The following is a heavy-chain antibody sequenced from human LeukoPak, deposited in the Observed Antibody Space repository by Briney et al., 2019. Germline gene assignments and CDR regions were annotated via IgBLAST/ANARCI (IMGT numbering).Heavy chain of an antibody. J-gene: IGHJ4*02. V-gene: IGHV3-30*04. CDR2: IAPYSSII. D-gene: IGHD2-21*01. CDR3: AKERQEGESPFDY. CDR1: GFTLNAYS. Sequence: PGGSLRLSCAACGFTLNAYSMHWLRQAPGKGLKWVAVIAPYSSIIHYTDSVKCRFTVSRENSKDTLYMQMNLLRRQDTALYFCAKERQEGESPFDYWGRGSLVSVSS.